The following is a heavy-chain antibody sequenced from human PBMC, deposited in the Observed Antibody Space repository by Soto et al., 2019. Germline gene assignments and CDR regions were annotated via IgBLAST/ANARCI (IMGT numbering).Heavy chain of an antibody. CDR3: ASWPREYYDFWSGGPNAFDI. Sequence: ASVKVPCKASGYSFTSLDINWVRQTAGQGLEWMGWMQPSTGRTGYAQKFQGRVTMTRDTSISTAYMELSSLRSEDTAVYYCASWPREYYDFWSGGPNAFDIWGQGTMVTVSS. CDR2: MQPSTGRT. J-gene: IGHJ3*02. D-gene: IGHD3-3*01. V-gene: IGHV1-8*01. CDR1: GYSFTSLD.